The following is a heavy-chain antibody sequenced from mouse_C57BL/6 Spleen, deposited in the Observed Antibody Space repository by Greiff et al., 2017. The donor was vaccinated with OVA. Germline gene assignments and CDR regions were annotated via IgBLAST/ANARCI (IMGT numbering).Heavy chain of an antibody. J-gene: IGHJ2*01. D-gene: IGHD1-1*01. CDR3: AREGLTTVVATN. Sequence: QVQLQQPGAELVKPGASVKLSCKASGYTFTSYWMHWVKQRPGQGLEWIGMIHPNSGSTNYNEKFKSKATLTVDKSSSTAYMPLSSLTSEDSAVYYCAREGLTTVVATNWGQGTTLTVSS. CDR1: GYTFTSYW. V-gene: IGHV1-64*01. CDR2: IHPNSGST.